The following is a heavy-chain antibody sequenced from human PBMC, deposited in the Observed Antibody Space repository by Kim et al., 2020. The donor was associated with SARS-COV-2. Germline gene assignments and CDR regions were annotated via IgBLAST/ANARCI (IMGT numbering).Heavy chain of an antibody. D-gene: IGHD3-10*01. CDR2: ISWNSGSI. J-gene: IGHJ4*02. V-gene: IGHV3-9*01. CDR1: GFTFDDYA. CDR3: AKVRGSYYLYFDY. Sequence: GGSLRLSCAASGFTFDDYAMHWVRQAPGKGLEWVSGISWNSGSIGYADSVKGRFTISRDNAKNSLYLQMNSLRAEDTALYYCAKVRGSYYLYFDYWGQGTLVTVSS.